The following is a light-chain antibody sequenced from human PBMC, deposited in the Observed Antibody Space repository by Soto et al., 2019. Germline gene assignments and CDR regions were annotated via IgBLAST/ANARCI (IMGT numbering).Light chain of an antibody. J-gene: IGKJ5*01. CDR2: DAS. CDR3: QQHGISHIT. Sequence: VLTQSPGTLSLSPGGSATLSCRASQNINNNYLAWYQHKPGQAPRLLMYDASLRATGVPDRFSGSGSGTDFTLTITRLEPDDSAVYYCQQHGISHITFGQVTRLEI. CDR1: QNINNNY. V-gene: IGKV3-20*01.